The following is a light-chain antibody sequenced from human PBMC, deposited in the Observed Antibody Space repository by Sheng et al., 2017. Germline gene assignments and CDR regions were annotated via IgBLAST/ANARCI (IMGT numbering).Light chain of an antibody. CDR2: DAS. Sequence: EIVLTQSPATLSLSPGDRATLSCRASQSINRDLAWYQQKPGQPPRLLLHDASHRATGVPARFSGSGSGTEFTLTISSLQSEDFAVYYCQQYNNWPRWTFGQGTKVEIK. J-gene: IGKJ1*01. CDR1: QSINRD. CDR3: QQYNNWPRWT. V-gene: IGKV3D-15*01.